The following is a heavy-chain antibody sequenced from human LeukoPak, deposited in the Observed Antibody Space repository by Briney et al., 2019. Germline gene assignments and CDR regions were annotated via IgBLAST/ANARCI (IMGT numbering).Heavy chain of an antibody. J-gene: IGHJ4*02. D-gene: IGHD3-3*01. Sequence: GGSLRLSCAASGFTFVNYAMHSVRQAPGKGLDWVALISYDGSFQSYAASVKGRFTISRDSSTNTVSLQMTRLRDEDTAMYYCAREIRGYYAAYCGQGILVTVSS. CDR2: ISYDGSFQ. CDR1: GFTFVNYA. CDR3: AREIRGYYAAY. V-gene: IGHV3-30*04.